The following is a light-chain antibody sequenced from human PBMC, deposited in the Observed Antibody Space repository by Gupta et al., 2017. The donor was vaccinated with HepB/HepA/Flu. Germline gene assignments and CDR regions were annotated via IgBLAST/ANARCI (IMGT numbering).Light chain of an antibody. CDR3: QQSNNLPST. CDR2: YAS. CDR1: QTIGTS. V-gene: IGKV6-21*01. Sequence: EIALTQSPNFQSVTPSEKVTITCRASQTIGTSLHWYQQKPHQSPKLIIKYASQYGPGVPSRFSGSGYGTDFTLTIESLEAEDAATYYCQQSNNLPSTFGQGTKLDIK. J-gene: IGKJ2*01.